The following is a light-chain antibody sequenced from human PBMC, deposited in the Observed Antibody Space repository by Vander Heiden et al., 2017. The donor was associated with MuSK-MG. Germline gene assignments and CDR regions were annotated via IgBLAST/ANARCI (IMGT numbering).Light chain of an antibody. V-gene: IGLV3-19*01. CDR2: GKN. J-gene: IGLJ2*01. CDR1: SLRSYY. CDR3: NSRDSSDYLS. Sequence: SSELTHDPAVSVALGQTVRITCQGDSLRSYYASWYQQKPGQAPVLVIYGKNNRPSGIPDRFSGSSSGNTASLTITGAEAEDDADYYCNSRDSSDYLSFGGGTKVTVL.